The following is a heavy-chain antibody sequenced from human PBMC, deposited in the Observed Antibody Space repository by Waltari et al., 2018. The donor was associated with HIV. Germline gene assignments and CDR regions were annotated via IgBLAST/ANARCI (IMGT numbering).Heavy chain of an antibody. CDR1: GGSISSGSYY. V-gene: IGHV4-61*02. CDR2: IYTSGST. CDR3: ARDRPYYYGSGSLRYFDY. Sequence: QVQLQESGPGLVKPSQTLSLTCTVSGGSISSGSYYWRWIRQPAGKGLEWIGRIYTSGSTNYTPSLKSRVTISVDTSKNQFSLKLSSVTAADTAVYYCARDRPYYYGSGSLRYFDYWGQGTLVTVSS. J-gene: IGHJ4*02. D-gene: IGHD3-10*01.